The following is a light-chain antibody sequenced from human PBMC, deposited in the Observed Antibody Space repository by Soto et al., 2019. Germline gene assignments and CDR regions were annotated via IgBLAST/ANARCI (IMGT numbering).Light chain of an antibody. CDR1: SSNIGSNT. Sequence: QPVLTQPPSASGTPGQRVTISCSGISSNIGSNTVNWYQQLPGTAPKLLIYTNSERPSGVPDRFSASKSGTSASLAISGLQSQDEADYYCAACDDSLNGWVFGGGTKLTVL. V-gene: IGLV1-44*01. J-gene: IGLJ3*02. CDR3: AACDDSLNGWV. CDR2: TNS.